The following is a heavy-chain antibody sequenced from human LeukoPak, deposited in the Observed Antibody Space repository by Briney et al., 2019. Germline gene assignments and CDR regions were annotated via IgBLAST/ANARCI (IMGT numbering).Heavy chain of an antibody. CDR2: IYYSGST. J-gene: IGHJ4*02. Sequence: SETLSLTCTVSGGSISSYYWSWIRQPPGKGLEWIGYIYYSGSTNYNPSLKSRVTISVDTSKNQFSLKLSSVTAADTAVYYCARFTLTAYYFDYWGQGTLVTVSS. V-gene: IGHV4-59*01. D-gene: IGHD4/OR15-4a*01. CDR1: GGSISSYY. CDR3: ARFTLTAYYFDY.